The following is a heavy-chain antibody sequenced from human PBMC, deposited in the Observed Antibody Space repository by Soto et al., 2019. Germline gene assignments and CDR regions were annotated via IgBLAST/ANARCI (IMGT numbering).Heavy chain of an antibody. J-gene: IGHJ3*02. CDR1: GGSISSDIHY. V-gene: IGHV4-39*01. Sequence: SETLSLTCTVSGGSISSDIHYWGWIRQPPGKGLEWIGTIYYSGNIYNNPSLRSRVTISMDTSKNQFSLRLTSVTAADTAVYYCARHTDCGSGSSCLGSDNMDTDAFDIWGQGTMVTV. D-gene: IGHD3-10*01. CDR3: ARHTDCGSGSSCLGSDNMDTDAFDI. CDR2: IYYSGNI.